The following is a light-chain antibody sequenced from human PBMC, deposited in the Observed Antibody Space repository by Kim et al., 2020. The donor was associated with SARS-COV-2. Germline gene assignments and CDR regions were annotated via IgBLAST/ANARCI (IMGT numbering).Light chain of an antibody. Sequence: DIQMTPSPSAMSASVGDRVNITCRARQGISNSLAWFHQEPGRVPKRLIYAASTLQSGVPSRFSGSGSGTEFTLTISSLQPEDFATYYWLQHKSLPLTVGRGNKVDIK. CDR3: LQHKSLPLT. V-gene: IGKV1-17*03. CDR1: QGISNS. J-gene: IGKJ1*01. CDR2: AAS.